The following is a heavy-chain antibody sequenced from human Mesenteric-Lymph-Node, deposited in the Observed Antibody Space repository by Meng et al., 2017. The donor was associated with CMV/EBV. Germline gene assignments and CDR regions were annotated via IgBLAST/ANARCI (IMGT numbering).Heavy chain of an antibody. CDR3: ASRTYDGSIYYYYGMDV. CDR2: IIPIFGTA. J-gene: IGHJ6*02. Sequence: SAKVSCKASAGTFSSYAISWVRQAPGQGLEGMGGIIPIFGTANYAQKFQGRVTITTDESTSTDYMGLSRLGSEDKAVYYCASRTYDGSIYYYYGMDVWGQGTTVTVSS. CDR1: AGTFSSYA. D-gene: IGHD2-15*01. V-gene: IGHV1-69*05.